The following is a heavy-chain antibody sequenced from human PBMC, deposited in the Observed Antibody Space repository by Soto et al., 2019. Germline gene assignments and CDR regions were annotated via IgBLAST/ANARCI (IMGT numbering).Heavy chain of an antibody. D-gene: IGHD4-17*01. CDR3: ARTVYGDYVPNDY. CDR2: IIPIFGTA. CDR1: GGTLSSYA. V-gene: IGHV1-69*13. Sequence: GASVKVSCKASGGTLSSYAISWLRQAPGQGLEWMGGIIPIFGTANYAQKFQGRVTITADESTSTAYMELSSLRSEDTAVYYCARTVYGDYVPNDYWGQGTLVTVSS. J-gene: IGHJ4*02.